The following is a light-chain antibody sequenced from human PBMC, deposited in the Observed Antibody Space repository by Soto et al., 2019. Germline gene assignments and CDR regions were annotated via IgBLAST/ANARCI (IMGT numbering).Light chain of an antibody. CDR2: EVT. Sequence: QSALTQPASVSGSPGQSISISCTGTSSDVGGYNYVSWYQQQPGKAPKLMIYEVTNRPSWASNRFSGSKSGNTASLTISGLQAEDEADYYCSSYTTSSTDVFGTGTKLTVL. V-gene: IGLV2-14*01. J-gene: IGLJ1*01. CDR3: SSYTTSSTDV. CDR1: SSDVGGYNY.